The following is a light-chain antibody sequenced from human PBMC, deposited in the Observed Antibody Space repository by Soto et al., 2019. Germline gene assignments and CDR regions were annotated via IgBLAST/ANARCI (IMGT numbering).Light chain of an antibody. J-gene: IGKJ1*01. CDR3: QQSYSTPPWT. CDR1: QSVSIY. CDR2: AAS. V-gene: IGKV1-39*01. Sequence: DVQMTQSPSSLSASVGDRVTITCRASQSVSIYLNWYQQKPGKAPNLLISAASSLQNGVPSSFSGSGSGTDFTLTISGLQTEDFANYYCQQSYSTPPWTFGHGTKVDI.